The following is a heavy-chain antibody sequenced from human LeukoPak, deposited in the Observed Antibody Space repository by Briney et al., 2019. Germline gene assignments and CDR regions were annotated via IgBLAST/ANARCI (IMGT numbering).Heavy chain of an antibody. V-gene: IGHV3-53*01. CDR3: TRAGEVLPHDGFDI. CDR2: IYIDDTT. Sequence: PGGSLRLSCAASGFTISRNYMSWVRQAQGRGPEWVSIIYIDDTTYYADSVRGRFTISRDISKNTVYLQMYSLRVEDTAVYFCTRAGEVLPHDGFDIWGRGTMVTVSS. J-gene: IGHJ3*02. D-gene: IGHD3-10*01. CDR1: GFTISRNY.